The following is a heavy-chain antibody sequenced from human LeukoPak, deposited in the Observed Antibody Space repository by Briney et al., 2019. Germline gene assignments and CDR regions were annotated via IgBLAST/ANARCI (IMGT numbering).Heavy chain of an antibody. CDR1: GFTFSDYY. J-gene: IGHJ4*02. V-gene: IGHV3-11*01. Sequence: GGSLRLSCAASGFTFSDYYMSWIRQAPGKGLEWVSYISSTGSTIYYADSVKGRFTISRDNAKNSLYLQMNSLRAEDTAVYYCASSPDTAMVDYWGQGTLVTVSS. CDR2: ISSTGSTI. CDR3: ASSPDTAMVDY. D-gene: IGHD5-18*01.